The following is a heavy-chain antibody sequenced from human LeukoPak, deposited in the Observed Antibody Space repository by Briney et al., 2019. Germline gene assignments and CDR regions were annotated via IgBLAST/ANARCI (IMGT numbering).Heavy chain of an antibody. Sequence: PSETLSLTCTVSGGSISNYYWSWIRQPPGKGLEWIGYIYYSGSTNCNPPLKSRVTISVDTSKNQFSLNLSSVTAADTAVYYCASSSWYGRFDYWGQGTLVTVSS. V-gene: IGHV4-59*08. CDR3: ASSSWYGRFDY. CDR2: IYYSGST. CDR1: GGSISNYY. D-gene: IGHD6-13*01. J-gene: IGHJ4*02.